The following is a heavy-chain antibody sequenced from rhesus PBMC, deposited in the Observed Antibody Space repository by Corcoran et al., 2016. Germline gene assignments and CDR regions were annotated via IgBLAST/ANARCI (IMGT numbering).Heavy chain of an antibody. CDR1: VYTFTRYY. V-gene: IGHV1-200*01. D-gene: IGHD3-34*01. CDR3: ARSWGDRFDY. Sequence: QVQLVQSGAEVKKPGTSVKLSCKASVYTFTRYYINWVRPAPGKVLEWMGWINPSNGKKGYAQKFQGRVTMTRDTSTSTAYMELNSLRSEDTAVYYCARSWGDRFDYWGQGVLVTVSS. CDR2: INPSNGKK. J-gene: IGHJ4*01.